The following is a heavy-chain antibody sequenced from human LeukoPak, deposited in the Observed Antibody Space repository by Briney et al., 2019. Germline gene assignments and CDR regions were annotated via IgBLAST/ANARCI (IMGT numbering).Heavy chain of an antibody. D-gene: IGHD5-12*01. J-gene: IGHJ4*02. CDR1: GYTFSDYY. CDR3: ARDTRRGFTGYDMPGD. CDR2: MNPASGDT. Sequence: PSVKLSCKASGYTFSDYYIHWVRQAPGQRLEWMGWMNPASGDTKFAQKFQGRVTMTRATSISTAYMDLNRLTSDDTAVYYCARDTRRGFTGYDMPGDWGQGNLVTVSS. V-gene: IGHV1-2*02.